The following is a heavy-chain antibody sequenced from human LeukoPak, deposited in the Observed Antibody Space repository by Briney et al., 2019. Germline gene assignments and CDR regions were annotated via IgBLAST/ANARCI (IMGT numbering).Heavy chain of an antibody. Sequence: PSKTLSLSCAVYGGSVSGQYWGWIGQPRGKGLEWIGEINHSGSISYNASLKSRVTISLDTSKNQFSLNLRSVTAADTAVYYCAGGDYHGSESYANYWGQGPLVTVSS. V-gene: IGHV4-34*01. D-gene: IGHD3-10*01. CDR1: GGSVSGQY. J-gene: IGHJ4*02. CDR3: AGGDYHGSESYANY. CDR2: INHSGSI.